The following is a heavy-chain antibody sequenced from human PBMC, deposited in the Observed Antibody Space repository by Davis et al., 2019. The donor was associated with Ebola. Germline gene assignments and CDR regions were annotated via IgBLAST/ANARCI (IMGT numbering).Heavy chain of an antibody. CDR2: MSGSGGST. CDR3: ARSSIAARPGYYYGMDV. Sequence: GESLKISCAASGFTFSSYAMTWVRQAPGKGLEWVSTMSGSGGSTYPADSVKGRFIISRDNSRNTLYLQMNSLRAEDTAVYYCARSSIAARPGYYYGMDVWGQGTTVTVSS. V-gene: IGHV3-23*01. CDR1: GFTFSSYA. J-gene: IGHJ6*02. D-gene: IGHD6-6*01.